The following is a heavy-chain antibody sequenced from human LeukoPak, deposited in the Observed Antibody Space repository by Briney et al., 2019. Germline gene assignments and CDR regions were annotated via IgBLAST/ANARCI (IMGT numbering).Heavy chain of an antibody. D-gene: IGHD2-2*02. CDR1: GGSISSYY. CDR3: ARDEPAAIFHYYYGMDV. CDR2: IYTSGST. J-gene: IGHJ6*02. V-gene: IGHV4-4*07. Sequence: ASETLSLTCTVSGGSISSYYWSWIRQPAGKGLEWIGRIYTSGSTNYNPSLKSRVTMSVDTSKNQFSLKLSSVTAADTAVYYCARDEPAAIFHYYYGMDVWGQGTTVTVS.